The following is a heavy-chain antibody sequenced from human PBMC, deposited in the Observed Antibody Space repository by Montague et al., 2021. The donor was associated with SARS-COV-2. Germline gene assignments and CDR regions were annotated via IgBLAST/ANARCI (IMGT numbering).Heavy chain of an antibody. CDR3: ALETPMVTFLA. D-gene: IGHD5-18*01. CDR2: IDWXXXK. V-gene: IGHV2-70*11. Sequence: PALVKPTQTLTLTCTFSGFSLSTSGMCVSWIRQPPVKALEWLARIDWXXXKYYSTSLKTRLTISKDTSKNQVVLTMTNMDPVDTATYYCALETPMVTFLARGQGTLVTVSS. CDR1: GFSLSTSGMC. J-gene: IGHJ4*02.